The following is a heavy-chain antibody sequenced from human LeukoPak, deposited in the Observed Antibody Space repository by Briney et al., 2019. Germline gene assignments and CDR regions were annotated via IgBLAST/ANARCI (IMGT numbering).Heavy chain of an antibody. D-gene: IGHD3-3*01. J-gene: IGHJ4*02. CDR3: TRDCDFSNVI. CDR1: GFTFSSYW. V-gene: IGHV3-74*01. CDR2: ISPDGRTT. Sequence: GGSLRLSCAASGFTFSSYWMHWLPQAQGKGLVWVSRISPDGRTTAHADSVRGRFTTSRDNAKTTLFLQMNSLGAEDTAVYCWTRDCDFSNVIWGEGGLVTVCS.